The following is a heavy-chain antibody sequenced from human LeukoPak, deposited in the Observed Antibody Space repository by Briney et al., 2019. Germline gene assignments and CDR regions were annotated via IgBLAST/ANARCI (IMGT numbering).Heavy chain of an antibody. CDR2: INPGNGDT. CDR1: GYSFISQD. V-gene: IGHV1-3*03. Sequence: ASVKVSCKTSGYSFISQDMHWVRQAPGQSLEWMGCINPGNGDTKYSQEFQGRVTVTRDTSATTAYMELGSLRSDDMAVYYCTLYNYWGQGTLVAVSS. D-gene: IGHD2-2*02. J-gene: IGHJ4*02. CDR3: TLYNY.